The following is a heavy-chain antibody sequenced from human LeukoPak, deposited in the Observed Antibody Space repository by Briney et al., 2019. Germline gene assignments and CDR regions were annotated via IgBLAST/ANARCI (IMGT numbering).Heavy chain of an antibody. V-gene: IGHV3-11*01. Sequence: GGSLSLSCAASGFTFSDYYMSWIRQAPGRGLEWVSYVSSSGSTIYYAGSVKGRFTISRDNAKNALYLQMNSLRAEDTAVYYCARATVVSPNYGGQGTLVSVSS. CDR3: ARATVVSPNY. CDR1: GFTFSDYY. D-gene: IGHD4-23*01. CDR2: VSSSGSTI. J-gene: IGHJ4*02.